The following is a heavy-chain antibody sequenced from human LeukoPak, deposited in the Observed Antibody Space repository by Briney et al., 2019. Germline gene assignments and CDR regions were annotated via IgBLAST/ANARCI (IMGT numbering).Heavy chain of an antibody. V-gene: IGHV3-53*01. Sequence: GGSLRLSCAASGFTVSSNYMSWVRQAPGKGLEWVSVIYSGGSTYYADSVKGRFTISRDNSKNTLYLQMNSLRAEDTAVYYCSRVGFTNTWSLDSWGQGTLLTVSS. CDR1: GFTVSSNY. CDR3: SRVGFTNTWSLDS. J-gene: IGHJ4*02. D-gene: IGHD6-13*01. CDR2: IYSGGST.